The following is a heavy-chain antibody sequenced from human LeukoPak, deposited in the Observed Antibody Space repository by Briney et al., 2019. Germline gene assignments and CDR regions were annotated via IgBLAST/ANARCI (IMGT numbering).Heavy chain of an antibody. V-gene: IGHV4-34*01. CDR2: INHSGST. Sequence: ETLSLTCAVYGGSFSGYYWSWIRQPPGKGLEWIGEINHSGSTNYNPSLTSRGTISVDTSKNQFSLKLSSVTAADTAVYYCARGRRGGYESRVRGVALGYYFDYWGQGTLVTVSS. J-gene: IGHJ4*02. D-gene: IGHD5-12*01. CDR1: GGSFSGYY. CDR3: ARGRRGGYESRVRGVALGYYFDY.